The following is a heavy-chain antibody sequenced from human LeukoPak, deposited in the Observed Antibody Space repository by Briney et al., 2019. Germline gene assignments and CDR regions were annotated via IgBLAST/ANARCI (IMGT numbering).Heavy chain of an antibody. CDR3: AKDRRWSNDAFDI. V-gene: IGHV3-30*18. CDR2: ISYDGSNK. Sequence: PGGSLRLSCAASGFTFSSYGMHWVRQAPGKGLEWVAVISYDGSNKYYADSVKGRFTISRDNSKNTLYLQMNSLRAEDTAVYYCAKDRRWSNDAFDIWGQGTMVTVSS. CDR1: GFTFSSYG. D-gene: IGHD2-8*02. J-gene: IGHJ3*02.